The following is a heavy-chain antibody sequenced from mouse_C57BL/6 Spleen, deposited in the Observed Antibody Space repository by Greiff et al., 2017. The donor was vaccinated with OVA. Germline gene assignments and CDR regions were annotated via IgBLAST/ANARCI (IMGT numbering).Heavy chain of an antibody. V-gene: IGHV1-59*01. J-gene: IGHJ3*01. CDR1: GYTFTSYW. CDR3: ARGEGYYDYDGRLSY. D-gene: IGHD2-4*01. CDR2: IDPSDSYT. Sequence: VQLQQPGAELVRPGTSVKLSCKASGYTFTSYWMHWVKQRPGQGLEWIGVIDPSDSYTNYNQKFKGKATLTVDTSSSTAYMQLSSLTSEDSAVYYCARGEGYYDYDGRLSYWGQGTLVTVSA.